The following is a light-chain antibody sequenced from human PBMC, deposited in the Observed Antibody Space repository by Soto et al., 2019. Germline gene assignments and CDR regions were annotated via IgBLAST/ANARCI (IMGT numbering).Light chain of an antibody. J-gene: IGKJ5*01. CDR2: DAS. CDR1: QNIDDY. V-gene: IGKV1-5*01. Sequence: DIQGSESPSTLSASVGDRVTIASLASQNIDDYLAWYQQKPGKAPKLLIYDASNLQSGVPSRFSGSGSGTEFTLTISSLQPDDSATYYCQEYNSDSITFGQGTRLEIK. CDR3: QEYNSDSIT.